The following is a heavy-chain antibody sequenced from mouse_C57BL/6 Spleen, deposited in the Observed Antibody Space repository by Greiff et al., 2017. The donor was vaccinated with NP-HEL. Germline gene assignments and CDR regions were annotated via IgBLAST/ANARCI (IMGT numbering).Heavy chain of an antibody. CDR2: IYPSDSET. CDR3: ARGDSGDGYSAWFAY. V-gene: IGHV1-61*01. CDR1: GYTFTSYW. D-gene: IGHD2-3*01. J-gene: IGHJ3*01. Sequence: QVQLQQPGAELVRPGSSVKLSCKASGYTFTSYWMDWVKQRPGQGLEWIGNIYPSDSETHYNQKFKDKATLTVDKSSSTAYMQLSSLTSEDSAVYYCARGDSGDGYSAWFAYWGQGTLVTVSA.